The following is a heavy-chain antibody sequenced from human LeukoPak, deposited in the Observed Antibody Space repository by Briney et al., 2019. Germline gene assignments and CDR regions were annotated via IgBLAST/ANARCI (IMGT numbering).Heavy chain of an antibody. Sequence: GGSLRLSCAASGFTFSSYWMSWVRQAPGKGLEWVANIKQDGSEKYYVDSVKGRFTISRDNAKNSLYLQMNSLRAEDTAVYYCARPYSGSYDAIDYWGQGTLVTVSS. CDR3: ARPYSGSYDAIDY. CDR2: IKQDGSEK. J-gene: IGHJ4*02. D-gene: IGHD1-26*01. V-gene: IGHV3-7*01. CDR1: GFTFSSYW.